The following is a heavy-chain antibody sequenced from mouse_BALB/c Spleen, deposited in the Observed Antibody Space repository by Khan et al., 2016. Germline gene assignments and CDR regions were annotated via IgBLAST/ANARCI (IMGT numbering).Heavy chain of an antibody. CDR3: GRGDY. CDR2: ISSGGGVI. Sequence: EVELVESGGGLVQPGGSRKLSCAASGFTFSSFGMHWVRQAPEQGLEWVVFISSGGGVIYYADTVKGSFTISRDNHKNTLFLQITRLRYEDTAMYYGGRGDYWGQGTSLTVSS. V-gene: IGHV5-17*02. J-gene: IGHJ2*02. CDR1: GFTFSSFG.